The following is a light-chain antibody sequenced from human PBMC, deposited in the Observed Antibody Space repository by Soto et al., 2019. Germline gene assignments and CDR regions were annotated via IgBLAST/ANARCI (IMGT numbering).Light chain of an antibody. Sequence: QSALTQPASVSGSPGQSITISCAGTMRDVGAYNLVSWYQQHPGRAPQLIIYEVRNRPSGISFRFSGSKSGTSASLAVTGLQAEDEADYYCQSYDSGLSAVLFGGGTKVTVL. CDR2: EVR. V-gene: IGLV2-14*01. J-gene: IGLJ2*01. CDR3: QSYDSGLSAVL. CDR1: MRDVGAYNL.